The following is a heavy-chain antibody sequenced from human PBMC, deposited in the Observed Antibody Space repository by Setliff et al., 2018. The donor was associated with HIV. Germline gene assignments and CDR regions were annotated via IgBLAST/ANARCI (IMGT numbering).Heavy chain of an antibody. CDR1: GYSVSTRYF. CDR3: ARSSAERSAVRGLAIAFDI. Sequence: SETLSLTCDVSGYSVSTRYFWGWLRQSPEKGLEWIVCVHHDGRTYYNPSLKSRVTVSVDTSKNQFSLKLTSVTAADTAVYYCARSSAERSAVRGLAIAFDIWGPGTKVTVSS. J-gene: IGHJ3*02. CDR2: VHHDGRT. D-gene: IGHD3-10*01. V-gene: IGHV4-38-2*01.